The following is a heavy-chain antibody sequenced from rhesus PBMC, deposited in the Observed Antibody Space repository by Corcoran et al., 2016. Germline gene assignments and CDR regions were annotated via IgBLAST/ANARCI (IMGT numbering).Heavy chain of an antibody. D-gene: IGHD2-27*01. Sequence: QVQLQESGPGLVKPSETLSLPCAVSGYSIRSTYWNWIRPPPGKGLEWIGSIYGSGGSNYLNPSLKSRVTLSVDTSKNQFSLKLSSVTAADTAVYYCAREEYCSGIYCYAGSNYFDYWGQGVLVTVSS. CDR1: GYSIRSTY. CDR2: IYGSGGSN. J-gene: IGHJ4*01. V-gene: IGHV4S14*01. CDR3: AREEYCSGIYCYAGSNYFDY.